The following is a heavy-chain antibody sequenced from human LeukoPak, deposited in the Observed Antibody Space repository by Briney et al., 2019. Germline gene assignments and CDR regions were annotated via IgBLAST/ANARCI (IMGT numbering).Heavy chain of an antibody. CDR2: INPNSGGT. CDR1: GYTFTGYY. D-gene: IGHD3-10*01. J-gene: IGHJ4*02. Sequence: ASVKVSCKASGYTFTGYYMHWVRQAPGQGLEWMGWINPNSGGTNYAQKFQGRVTMTRDTSTSTAYMELRSLGSDDTAVYYCARVLWFGIYYFDYWGQGTLVTVSS. V-gene: IGHV1-2*02. CDR3: ARVLWFGIYYFDY.